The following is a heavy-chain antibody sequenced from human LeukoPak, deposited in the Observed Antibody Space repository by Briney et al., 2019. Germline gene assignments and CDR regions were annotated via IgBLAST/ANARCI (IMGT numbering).Heavy chain of an antibody. CDR2: VNGDGSST. CDR1: GFTFSTYW. Sequence: GGSLRLSCAASGFTFSTYWMHWVRQAPGKGLVWVSRVNGDGSSTNYADSVKGRFTISRDNAKNTLYLQMNSLRAEDTAVYYCARDGIAAVDYDYWGQGILVTVSS. V-gene: IGHV3-74*01. D-gene: IGHD6-13*01. CDR3: ARDGIAAVDYDY. J-gene: IGHJ4*02.